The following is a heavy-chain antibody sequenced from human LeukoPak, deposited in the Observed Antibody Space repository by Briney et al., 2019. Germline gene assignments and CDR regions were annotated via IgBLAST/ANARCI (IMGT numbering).Heavy chain of an antibody. J-gene: IGHJ4*02. CDR2: ISSSSSYT. CDR3: ARVLRYSYGYVDY. Sequence: GGSLRLSCAASGFTFSNYGMNWVRQAPGKGLEWVSYISSSSSYTNYADSVKGRFTISRDNAKNSLYLQMNSLRAEDTAVYYCARVLRYSYGYVDYWGQGTLVTVSS. V-gene: IGHV3-21*05. D-gene: IGHD5-18*01. CDR1: GFTFSNYG.